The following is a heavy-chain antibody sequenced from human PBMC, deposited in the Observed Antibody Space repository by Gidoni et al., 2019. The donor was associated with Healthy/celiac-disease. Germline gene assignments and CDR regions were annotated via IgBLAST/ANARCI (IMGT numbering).Heavy chain of an antibody. Sequence: QVQLQESGPGLVKPSQTLSLTCTVSGGPISSGGYYWSWIRQHPGKGLEGIGYIYYSGSTYYNPSLKSRVTISVDTSKNQFSLKLSSVTAADTAVYYCKGSGRRAFDIWGQGTMVTVSS. J-gene: IGHJ3*02. V-gene: IGHV4-31*03. CDR3: KGSGRRAFDI. D-gene: IGHD3-10*01. CDR1: GGPISSGGYY. CDR2: IYYSGST.